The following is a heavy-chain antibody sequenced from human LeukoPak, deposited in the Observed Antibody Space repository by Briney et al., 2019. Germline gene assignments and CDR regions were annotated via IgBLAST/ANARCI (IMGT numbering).Heavy chain of an antibody. CDR1: GGSISSYY. CDR2: IYTSESTNYNPSL. J-gene: IGHJ5*02. CDR3: ARDPVVTERYSSGWYMNGFDP. D-gene: IGHD6-19*01. V-gene: IGHV4-59*01. Sequence: SGTLSLTCTVSGGSISSYYWSWIRQPPGKGLEWIGYIYTSESTNYNPSLNYNPSLKSRVTISIDTSKNQFSLKLSSVTAADTAVYYCARDPVVTERYSSGWYMNGFDPWGQGTLVTVSS.